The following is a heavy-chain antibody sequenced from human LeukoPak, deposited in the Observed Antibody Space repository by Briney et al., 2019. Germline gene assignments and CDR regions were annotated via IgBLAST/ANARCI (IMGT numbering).Heavy chain of an antibody. CDR3: ARGRLLWFGESIYGLDV. Sequence: GGSLRLSCAASGFTFSSYSMNWVRQAPGKGLEWVSSISSSSSYIYYADSVKGRFTISRDNAKNSLYLQMNSLRAEDTAVYFCARGRLLWFGESIYGLDVWGQGTTVTVSS. D-gene: IGHD3-10*01. V-gene: IGHV3-21*04. CDR2: ISSSSSYI. J-gene: IGHJ6*02. CDR1: GFTFSSYS.